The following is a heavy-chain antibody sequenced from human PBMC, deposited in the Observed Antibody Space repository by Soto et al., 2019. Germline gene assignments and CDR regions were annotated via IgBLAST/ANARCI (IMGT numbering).Heavy chain of an antibody. J-gene: IGHJ6*03. CDR1: GDTFNDYY. CDR3: ARESGGATATLDYYYFYMDV. Sequence: GASVKVSCKTSGDTFNDYYIHWVRQAPGQGLEWMGWINPSGGFTNYAQKFQGWVTMTRDTSIRTVYMELSSLRSDDTAVYYCARESGGATATLDYYYFYMDVWGKGTTVTVSS. V-gene: IGHV1-2*04. D-gene: IGHD5-12*01. CDR2: INPSGGFT.